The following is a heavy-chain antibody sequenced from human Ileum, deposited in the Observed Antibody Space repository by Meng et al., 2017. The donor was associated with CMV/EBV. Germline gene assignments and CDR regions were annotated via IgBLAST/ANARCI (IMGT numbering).Heavy chain of an antibody. Sequence: GASLKISWKGSGYSFTSYWIGWVRPMRRKGLEWMGIIYPGDSDTRYSPSCQGQVTISADKSISTAYLRWSSLKASDTAMYYCARRPRPYSSSEYNWFDPWGQGTLVTVSS. D-gene: IGHD6-6*01. CDR2: IYPGDSDT. V-gene: IGHV5-51*01. CDR1: GYSFTSYW. CDR3: ARRPRPYSSSEYNWFDP. J-gene: IGHJ5*02.